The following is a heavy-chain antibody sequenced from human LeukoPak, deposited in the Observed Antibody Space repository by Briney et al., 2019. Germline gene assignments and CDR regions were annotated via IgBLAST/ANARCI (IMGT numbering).Heavy chain of an antibody. J-gene: IGHJ6*03. D-gene: IGHD6-13*01. CDR2: IRSKAYGGTT. CDR3: TRDLGSSSWYQFSYYYYMDV. Sequence: GGSLRLSCTASGFTFGDYAMSWFRQAPGKGLEWVGSIRSKAYGGTTEYAASVKGRFTISRDDSKSIAYLQMNSLKTEDTAVYYCTRDLGSSSWYQFSYYYYMDVWGKGTTVTVSS. V-gene: IGHV3-49*03. CDR1: GFTFGDYA.